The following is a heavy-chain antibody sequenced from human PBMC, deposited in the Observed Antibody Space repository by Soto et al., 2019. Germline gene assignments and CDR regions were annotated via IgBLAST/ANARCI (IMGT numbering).Heavy chain of an antibody. CDR3: ARSPRSIAAGGIDL. CDR2: IYHIGST. V-gene: IGHV4-4*02. CDR1: GGSISSPNL. J-gene: IGHJ4*01. Sequence: TLSLTCAVSGGSISSPNLWTWVRQPPGKGLEWIGEIYHIGSTTFNPSLKSRVTVSVDKSKNHFSLKLSSVTAADTAVYYCARSPRSIAAGGIDLWGQGVLVTVSS. D-gene: IGHD6-13*01.